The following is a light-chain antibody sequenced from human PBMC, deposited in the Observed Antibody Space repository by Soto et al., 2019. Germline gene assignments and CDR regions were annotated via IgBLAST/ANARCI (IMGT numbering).Light chain of an antibody. V-gene: IGLV1-47*01. CDR1: SSNIGSNY. J-gene: IGLJ1*01. CDR2: RNN. Sequence: QSVLTQPPSASGTPGQRVTISCSGSSSNIGSNYVYWYQQLPGTAPKLLIYRNNQRPSGVPDRLSGSKSGTSASLAISGLRSEDEADYYCAAWDDSRGVFGTGTKVTVL. CDR3: AAWDDSRGV.